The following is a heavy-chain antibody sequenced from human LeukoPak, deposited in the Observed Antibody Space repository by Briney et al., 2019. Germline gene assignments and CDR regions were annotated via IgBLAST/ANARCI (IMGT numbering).Heavy chain of an antibody. CDR2: ISGSGGST. Sequence: PGGSLRLSCAASGFTFSSYAMSWVRQAPGKGLEWVSAISGSGGSTNYADSVKGRFTISRDNSKNTLYLQMNSLRAEDTAVYYCAKTPPYYDFWSGYYYFDYWGQGTLVTVSS. CDR1: GFTFSSYA. J-gene: IGHJ4*02. V-gene: IGHV3-23*01. D-gene: IGHD3-3*01. CDR3: AKTPPYYDFWSGYYYFDY.